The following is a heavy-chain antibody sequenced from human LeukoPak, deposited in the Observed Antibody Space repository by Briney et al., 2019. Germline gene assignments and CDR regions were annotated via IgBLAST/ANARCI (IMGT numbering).Heavy chain of an antibody. CDR1: GGTFSSYA. CDR3: ARVYSGSYYGYYFDY. J-gene: IGHJ4*02. D-gene: IGHD1-26*01. V-gene: IGHV1-69*04. Sequence: SVKVSCKASGGTFSSYAISWVRQAPGQGLEWIGRIIPILGIANYAQKFQGRVTITADKSTSTAYMELSSLRSEDTAVYYCARVYSGSYYGYYFDYWGQGTLVTVSS. CDR2: IIPILGIA.